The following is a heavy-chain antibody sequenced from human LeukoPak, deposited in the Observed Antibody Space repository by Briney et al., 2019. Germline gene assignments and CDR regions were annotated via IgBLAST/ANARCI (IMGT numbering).Heavy chain of an antibody. CDR3: ARDDSVYRIAAAGTNY. D-gene: IGHD6-13*01. V-gene: IGHV3-30-3*01. J-gene: IGHJ4*02. CDR1: GFTFSSYA. Sequence: GGSLRLSCAASGFTFSSYAMHWVRQAPGKGLEWVAVISYDGSDKYYADSVKGRFTISRDNSKNTLYLQMNSLRTEDTAVYYCARDDSVYRIAAAGTNYWGQGTLVTVSS. CDR2: ISYDGSDK.